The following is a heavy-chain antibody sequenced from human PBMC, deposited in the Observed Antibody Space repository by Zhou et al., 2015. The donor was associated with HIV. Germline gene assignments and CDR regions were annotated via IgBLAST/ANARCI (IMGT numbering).Heavy chain of an antibody. Sequence: QVQLVQSGAEVKKPGSSVKVSCLASGATFGYYAISWVRQAPGQGLEWMGGIIPVFGTANYAQKFQGRVTITADKSTSTAYMELSSLRSEDTAVYYCARAGAYDSSGYYTLYYFDYWGQGTLVTVSS. V-gene: IGHV1-69*06. CDR1: GATFGYYA. CDR2: IIPVFGTA. D-gene: IGHD3-22*01. J-gene: IGHJ4*02. CDR3: ARAGAYDSSGYYTLYYFDY.